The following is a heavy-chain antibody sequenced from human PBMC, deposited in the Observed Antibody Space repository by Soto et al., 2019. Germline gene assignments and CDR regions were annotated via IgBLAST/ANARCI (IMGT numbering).Heavy chain of an antibody. CDR1: GYTFSNYW. J-gene: IGHJ4*02. D-gene: IGHD4-17*01. CDR2: IYPGDSVT. CDR3: ARAANIGLLGTTTVRLHLDC. Sequence: EVQLVQSGAEVKKPGEALKISCKGSGYTFSNYWIAWVRQIPGKGLEWMGIIYPGDSVTRYSPSFQGQVSISTDESISTTYRQWSSLKASYSAIYYCARAANIGLLGTTTVRLHLDCWGQGTLVTVSS. V-gene: IGHV5-51*03.